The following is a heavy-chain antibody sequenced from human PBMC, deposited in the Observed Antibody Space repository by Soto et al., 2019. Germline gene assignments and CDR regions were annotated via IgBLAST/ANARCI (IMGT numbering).Heavy chain of an antibody. CDR2: TYYRSKWYN. Sequence: QAQLQQSGPGPVKPSQTLSLTCAISGDSVSSKSATWSWIRQSPSRGLEWLGRTYYRSKWYNDYAVSVKGRIVINSDTSKNQFSLQLNSVTPEDTAVYYCARDGSGFHWYFDLWGRGTPVTVSS. V-gene: IGHV6-1*01. J-gene: IGHJ2*01. CDR3: ARDGSGFHWYFDL. D-gene: IGHD5-12*01. CDR1: GDSVSSKSAT.